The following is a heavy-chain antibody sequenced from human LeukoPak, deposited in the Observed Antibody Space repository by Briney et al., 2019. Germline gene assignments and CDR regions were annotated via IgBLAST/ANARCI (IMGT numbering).Heavy chain of an antibody. V-gene: IGHV4-34*10. D-gene: IGHD3-10*01. CDR3: ARQRALYYPFDP. CDR2: ISHSGSS. Sequence: PSETLSLTCAVYGGPFRGFFWSWIRQAPGKGLEWIGEISHSGSSNYNPSLKSRITISVDTSKSQFSLRLSSVTAADTAVYYCARQRALYYPFDPWGQGTLVTVSS. CDR1: GGPFRGFF. J-gene: IGHJ5*02.